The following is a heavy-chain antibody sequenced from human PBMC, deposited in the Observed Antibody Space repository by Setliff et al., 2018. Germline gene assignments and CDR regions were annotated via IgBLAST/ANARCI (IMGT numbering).Heavy chain of an antibody. Sequence: ETLSLTCAVYSGSFSGYYWSWIRQAPGKGLEWVSVIYSGGSSTYYADSVRGRFTISRDNSKNTLYLQMNSLRVEDTAVYYCVNSYRGYDDYPDYWGQGTLVTVSS. J-gene: IGHJ4*02. V-gene: IGHV3-53*01. CDR3: VNSYRGYDDYPDY. CDR1: SGSFSGYY. D-gene: IGHD3-16*02. CDR2: IYSGGSST.